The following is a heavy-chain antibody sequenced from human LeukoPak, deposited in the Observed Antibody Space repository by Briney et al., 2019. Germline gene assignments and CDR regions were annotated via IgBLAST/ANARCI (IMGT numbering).Heavy chain of an antibody. V-gene: IGHV4-39*01. J-gene: IGHJ4*02. Sequence: PSETLSLTCAVSGGSISSSSYYWGWIRQPPGKGLEWIGSIYYSGSTYHNPSLKSRVTISVDTSKNQFSLKLSSVTAADTAVYYCARQPSFNAALSWGQGTLVTVSS. CDR3: ARQPSFNAALS. CDR1: GGSISSSSYY. CDR2: IYYSGST. D-gene: IGHD3-16*02.